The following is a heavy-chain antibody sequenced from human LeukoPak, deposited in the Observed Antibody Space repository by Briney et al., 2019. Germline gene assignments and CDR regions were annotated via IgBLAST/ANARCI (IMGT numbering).Heavy chain of an antibody. J-gene: IGHJ4*02. Sequence: GGSLRLSCAASGFTFSNYWMSWVRQAPGKGLEWVGNIQEDGSAQYYVDSVKGRFTVSRNNAIDSLYLQMDSLGAEDTAVYYCARIGTTVAAGTADYWGQGTQVTVSS. CDR2: IQEDGSAQ. D-gene: IGHD6-13*01. CDR1: GFTFSNYW. V-gene: IGHV3-7*03. CDR3: ARIGTTVAAGTADY.